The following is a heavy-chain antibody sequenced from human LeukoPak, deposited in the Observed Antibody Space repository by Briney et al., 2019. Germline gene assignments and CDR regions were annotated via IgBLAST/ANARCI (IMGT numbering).Heavy chain of an antibody. J-gene: IGHJ4*02. D-gene: IGHD3-10*02. Sequence: PSETLSLTCAISGHSTTRGYYWAWFRQSPGKGLEWIATFFQSHKSFYNASLESRVTMSLDTSKSQFSLNLTSVTAADTAVYYCARVLSVPYLPDSWGRGTQVTVSS. CDR1: GHSTTRGYY. V-gene: IGHV4-38-2*01. CDR2: FFQSHKS. CDR3: ARVLSVPYLPDS.